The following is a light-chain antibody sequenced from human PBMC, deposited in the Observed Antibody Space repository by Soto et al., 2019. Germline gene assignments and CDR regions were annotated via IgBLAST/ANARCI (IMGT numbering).Light chain of an antibody. CDR3: SSYAGSNLVV. CDR2: EVS. V-gene: IGLV2-8*01. Sequence: QSALTQPPSASGSPGQSVTISCIGTSSDVGGYKFVSWYQQHSGKAPKVMIYEVSRRPSGVPDRFSGSKSGNTASLTVSGLQAEDEADYYCSSYAGSNLVVFGGGTKLTVL. CDR1: SSDVGGYKF. J-gene: IGLJ2*01.